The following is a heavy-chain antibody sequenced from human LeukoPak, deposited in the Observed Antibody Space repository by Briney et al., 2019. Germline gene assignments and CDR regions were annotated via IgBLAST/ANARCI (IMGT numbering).Heavy chain of an antibody. CDR2: IYYSGST. D-gene: IGHD6-19*01. CDR1: GGSISSYY. J-gene: IGHJ4*02. V-gene: IGHV4-59*01. Sequence: SETLSLTCTVSGGSISSYYWSWIRQPPGKGLEWIGYIYYSGSTNYNPSLKSRVTISVDTSKNQFSLKLSSVTAADTAVYYCARDRSSSGVFFDYWGQGTPVTVSS. CDR3: ARDRSSSGVFFDY.